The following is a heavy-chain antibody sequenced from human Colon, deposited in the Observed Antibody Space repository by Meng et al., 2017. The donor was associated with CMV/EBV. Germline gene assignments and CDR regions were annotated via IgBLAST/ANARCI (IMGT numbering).Heavy chain of an antibody. CDR2: IYYSGST. CDR1: GGSIGNYF. D-gene: IGHD3-3*01. CDR3: ARVGLYYDFWSGYYTNYFDY. Sequence: GSLRLSCTVSGGSIGNYFWTWIRQPPGKGLEWIGYIYYSGSTNYNPSLKSRVTISVDTSKNQFSLKLSSVTAADTAVYYCARVGLYYDFWSGYYTNYFDYWGQGTLVTVSS. J-gene: IGHJ4*02. V-gene: IGHV4-59*01.